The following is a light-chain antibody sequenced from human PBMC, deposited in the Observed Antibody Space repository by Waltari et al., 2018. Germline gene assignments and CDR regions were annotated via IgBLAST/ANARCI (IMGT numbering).Light chain of an antibody. J-gene: IGKJ2*01. Sequence: DIVMTQSPDSLAVSLGERATINCKSSQSLLYSSNNKNYLAWYQQKPGQSPKLLIYWASTRESGVPDRFSGSGSETDFTLTISSLQAEDVAVYYCHQYYSPPYTFGQGTKLEIK. CDR3: HQYYSPPYT. CDR1: QSLLYSSNNKNY. CDR2: WAS. V-gene: IGKV4-1*01.